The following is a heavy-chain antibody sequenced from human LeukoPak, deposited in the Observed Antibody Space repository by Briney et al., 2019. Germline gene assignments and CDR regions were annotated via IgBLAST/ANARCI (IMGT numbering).Heavy chain of an antibody. CDR3: AKEGTNIAARTFDY. CDR1: GFTFSSYA. V-gene: IGHV3-23*01. Sequence: GGSLRLSCAASGFTFSSYAMSWVRQAPGKGLEWLAVITATGGNTYYADSVKGQFTISRDNSKNTLYLQMNSLRAEDTAVYYCAKEGTNIAARTFDYWGQGTLVTVSS. J-gene: IGHJ4*02. D-gene: IGHD6-6*01. CDR2: ITATGGNT.